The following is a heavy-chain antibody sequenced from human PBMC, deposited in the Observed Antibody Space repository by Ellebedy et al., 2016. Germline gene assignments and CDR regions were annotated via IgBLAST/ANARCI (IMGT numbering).Heavy chain of an antibody. J-gene: IGHJ4*02. CDR2: TSYDETNK. V-gene: IGHV3-33*05. Sequence: GGSLRLXXAASGFTFSSYGMHWVRQAPGKGLEWVAVTSYDETNKYYADSVKGRFTISRDNAKNTLYLQMSGLRADDTAVYYCLRSNQGYYGLWDYWGQGTLVTVSS. CDR3: LRSNQGYYGLWDY. D-gene: IGHD3-10*01. CDR1: GFTFSSYG.